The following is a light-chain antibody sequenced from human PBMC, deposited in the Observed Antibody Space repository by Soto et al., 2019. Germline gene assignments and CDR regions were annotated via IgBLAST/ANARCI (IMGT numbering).Light chain of an antibody. J-gene: IGLJ2*01. CDR1: SSNIGSNS. Sequence: QSVLTQPPSASGTPGQRVTISCSGSSSNIGSNSVNWYQQLPGTAPKLLMYSSNQRPSGVPDRFSGSKSGTSASLAISGLQSEDEADYYCAAWDASLNGVVFGGGPKLTVL. CDR3: AAWDASLNGVV. CDR2: SSN. V-gene: IGLV1-44*01.